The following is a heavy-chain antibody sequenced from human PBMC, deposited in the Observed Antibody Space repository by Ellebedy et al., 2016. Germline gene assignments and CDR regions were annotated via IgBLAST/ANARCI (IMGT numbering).Heavy chain of an antibody. CDR2: IIPIFGTA. J-gene: IGHJ4*02. Sequence: SVKVSXXASGGTFSSYAISWVRQAPGQGLEWMGGIIPIFGTANYAQKFQGRVTITADESTSTAYMELSSLRSEDTAVYYCATPVDSSGYYYDYWGQGTLVTVSS. D-gene: IGHD3-22*01. CDR3: ATPVDSSGYYYDY. V-gene: IGHV1-69*13. CDR1: GGTFSSYA.